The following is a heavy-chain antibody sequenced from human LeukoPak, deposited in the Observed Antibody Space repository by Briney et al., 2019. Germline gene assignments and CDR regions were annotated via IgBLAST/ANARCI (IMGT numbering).Heavy chain of an antibody. CDR3: ARSRELEYYNWFDP. J-gene: IGHJ5*02. V-gene: IGHV1-2*02. Sequence: ASVKVSCKASGYTFTGYYMHWVRQAPGQGLEWMGWINPNSGGTNYAQKFQGRVTMTRDTSISTAYMELSRLRSDDTAVYYCARSRELEYYNWFDPWGQGTLVTVSS. CDR2: INPNSGGT. CDR1: GYTFTGYY. D-gene: IGHD1-26*01.